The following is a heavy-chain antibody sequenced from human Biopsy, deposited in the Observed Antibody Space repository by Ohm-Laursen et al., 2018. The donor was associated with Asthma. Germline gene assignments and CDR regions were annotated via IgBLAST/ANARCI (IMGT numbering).Heavy chain of an antibody. Sequence: SLRLSCAASGFTFSSYAMSWVRQAPGKGLEWVSAISGSGGSTYYADSVKGRFTISRDNSKNTLYLQMSSLRVEDTAVYYCARDMNRDGWYFDYWGQGTLVTVSS. D-gene: IGHD5-24*01. CDR2: ISGSGGST. CDR1: GFTFSSYA. CDR3: ARDMNRDGWYFDY. J-gene: IGHJ4*02. V-gene: IGHV3-23*01.